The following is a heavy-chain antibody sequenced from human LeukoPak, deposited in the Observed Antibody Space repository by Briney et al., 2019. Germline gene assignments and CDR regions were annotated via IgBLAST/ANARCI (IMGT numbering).Heavy chain of an antibody. Sequence: GGSLRLSCAASGFTVSSNYMNWVRQAPGKGLEWVSCISKGGTYIYYADSVRGRFTISRDNAKNSLYLQMNSLRAEDTAVYYCAREEDSTTIRSSYGMDVWGQGTTVTVSS. CDR1: GFTVSSNY. D-gene: IGHD2/OR15-2a*01. J-gene: IGHJ6*02. CDR3: AREEDSTTIRSSYGMDV. CDR2: ISKGGTYI. V-gene: IGHV3-21*01.